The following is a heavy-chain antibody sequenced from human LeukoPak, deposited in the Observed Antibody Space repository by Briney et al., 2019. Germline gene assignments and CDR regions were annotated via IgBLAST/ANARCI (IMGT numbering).Heavy chain of an antibody. Sequence: GASVKVSCKSSGYTFTGYYMHWVRQAPGQGLECVGWINPNSGGTNYAQKSQGRVTMTRDTSISTAYMHLSSLRSDDTAVYYCARGSDYGDYWFDPWGQGTLVTVSS. CDR1: GYTFTGYY. V-gene: IGHV1-2*02. D-gene: IGHD4-17*01. J-gene: IGHJ5*02. CDR3: ARGSDYGDYWFDP. CDR2: INPNSGGT.